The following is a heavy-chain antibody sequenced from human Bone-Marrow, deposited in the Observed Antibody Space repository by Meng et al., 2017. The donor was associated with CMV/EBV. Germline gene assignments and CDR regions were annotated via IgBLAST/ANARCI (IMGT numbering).Heavy chain of an antibody. CDR3: ARADCSSTSCYIRY. V-gene: IGHV3-33*01. D-gene: IGHD2-2*02. CDR2: IWYDGSNK. CDR1: GFTFSSYG. J-gene: IGHJ4*02. Sequence: GESLKISCAASGFTFSSYGMHWVRQAPGKGLEWVAVIWYDGSNKYYADSVKGRFTISRDNSKNTLYLQMNSLRAEDTAVYYCARADCSSTSCYIRYWGQGTLVTVSS.